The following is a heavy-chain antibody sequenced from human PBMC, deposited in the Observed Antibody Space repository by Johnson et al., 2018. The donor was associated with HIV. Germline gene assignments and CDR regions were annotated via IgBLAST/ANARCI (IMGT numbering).Heavy chain of an antibody. CDR1: GFSFSTYA. D-gene: IGHD2-8*01. CDR2: ISYDGNNK. CDR3: AKNGARGDAFDI. Sequence: QVQLVESGGGVVQPGRSLRLSCAASGFSFSTYAMHWVRQAPGKGLEWLIVISYDGNNKYYADSLKGRFTISRDNSKNTLYLQMNSLRAEDTAVYYCAKNGARGDAFDIWGQGTMVTVSS. J-gene: IGHJ3*02. V-gene: IGHV3-30*18.